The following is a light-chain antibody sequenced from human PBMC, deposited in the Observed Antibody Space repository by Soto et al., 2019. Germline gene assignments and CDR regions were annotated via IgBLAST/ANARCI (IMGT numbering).Light chain of an antibody. CDR2: VAS. CDR3: QQANSFPLT. Sequence: IQMTQSPSSLPASVGDRVTITCQASRYIRTALSWYQHRPGQAPKVLICVASSLQSGVPSRFSGSGYGTDFTLTISSLQPEDFATYYCQQANSFPLTFGQGTRLE. CDR1: RYIRTA. J-gene: IGKJ5*01. V-gene: IGKV1-6*01.